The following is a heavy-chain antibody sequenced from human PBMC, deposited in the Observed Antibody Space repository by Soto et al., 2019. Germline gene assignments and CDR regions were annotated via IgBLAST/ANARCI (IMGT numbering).Heavy chain of an antibody. CDR2: MNSDGSRI. CDR1: GFAFSNSW. Sequence: EVQLVESGGGLVQPGGSLRLSCIASGFAFSNSWMYWVRQAPGKGLVWVSRMNSDGSRIEYADSVKGRFTISRDNAKNTLYLQMNSRRAEDLAVYYCARGPGHGGSYYEQWGQGTLVTVSS. D-gene: IGHD1-26*01. CDR3: ARGPGHGGSYYEQ. V-gene: IGHV3-74*03. J-gene: IGHJ4*02.